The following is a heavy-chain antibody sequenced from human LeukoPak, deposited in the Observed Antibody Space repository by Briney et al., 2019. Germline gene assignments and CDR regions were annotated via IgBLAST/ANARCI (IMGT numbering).Heavy chain of an antibody. CDR3: ARGLGYCSSTSCYRFDP. CDR1: GDSISPHY. D-gene: IGHD2-2*02. J-gene: IGHJ5*02. CDR2: IHYRDNGGS. V-gene: IGHV4-59*11. Sequence: PSETLSLTCTVSGDSISPHYWSWIRQPPGKGMEWIGFIHYRDNGGSQCNPSLKSRVTLSVDTSNNQVSLTLTSVTTADTAVYFCARGLGYCSSTSCYRFDPWGQGTLVTVSS.